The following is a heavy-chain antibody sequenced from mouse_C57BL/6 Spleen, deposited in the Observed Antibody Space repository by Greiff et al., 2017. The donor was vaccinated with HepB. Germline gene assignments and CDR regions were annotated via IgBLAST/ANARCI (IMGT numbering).Heavy chain of an antibody. Sequence: VQLQQSGPELVKPGASVKISCKASGYSFPGYYLNWVKQSPEKSLEWIGEINPSTGGTTYNQKFKAKATFTVDKSSSTAYMQLKSLTSEDSAVYYCARSGGQPSYFDVWGTGTTVTVSS. CDR1: GYSFPGYY. CDR3: ARSGGQPSYFDV. J-gene: IGHJ1*03. V-gene: IGHV1-42*01. CDR2: INPSTGGT. D-gene: IGHD6-1*01.